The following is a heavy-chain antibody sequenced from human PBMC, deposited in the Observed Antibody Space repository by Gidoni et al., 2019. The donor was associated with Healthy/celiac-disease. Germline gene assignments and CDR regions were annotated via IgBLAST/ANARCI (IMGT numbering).Heavy chain of an antibody. CDR3: ARGHLWFGERRNYFDY. Sequence: VRQAPGKGLEWVSYISSSSTIYYADSVKGRFTISRDNAKNSLYLQMNSLRDEDTAVYYCARGHLWFGERRNYFDYWGQGTLVTVSS. V-gene: IGHV3-48*02. J-gene: IGHJ4*02. CDR2: ISSSSTI. D-gene: IGHD3-10*01.